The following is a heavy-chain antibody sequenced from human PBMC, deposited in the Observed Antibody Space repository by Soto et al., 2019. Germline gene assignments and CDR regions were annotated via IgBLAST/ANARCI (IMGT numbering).Heavy chain of an antibody. CDR3: ARGGWRLIDY. Sequence: SETLSLTCTVSGGSISNYYWSWFRQPPGKGLEWIAYIYYSGSTNYNPSLKSRVTISVDTSKNQFSLKLSSVTAADTAGYYRARGGWRLIDYWGQGTLVTVSS. CDR2: IYYSGST. CDR1: GGSISNYY. J-gene: IGHJ4*02. D-gene: IGHD2-21*02. V-gene: IGHV4-59*08.